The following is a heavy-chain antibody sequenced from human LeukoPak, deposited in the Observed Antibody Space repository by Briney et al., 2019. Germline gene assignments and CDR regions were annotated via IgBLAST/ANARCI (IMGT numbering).Heavy chain of an antibody. CDR2: ISDSGAGT. CDR3: AKLLVAY. J-gene: IGHJ4*02. Sequence: GGSLRLSCVALEFEPAYFWMTWVRQAPGKGLEWVSAISDSGAGTYYADSVKGRFTISRDNSKNTLYLQMNSLRAEDTAVYYCAKLLVAYWGQGTLVTVSS. V-gene: IGHV3-23*01. D-gene: IGHD2/OR15-2a*01. CDR1: EFEPAYFW.